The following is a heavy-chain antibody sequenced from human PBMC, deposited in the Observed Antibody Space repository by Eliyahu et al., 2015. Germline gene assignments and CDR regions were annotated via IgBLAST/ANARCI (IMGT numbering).Heavy chain of an antibody. J-gene: IGHJ6*02. CDR2: ITPGDDT. CDR3: AREPRGDSSGGMDV. CDR1: GFPFSNYD. V-gene: IGHV3-13*01. D-gene: IGHD3-22*01. Sequence: EVQLVESGGGFVQPGGSLRLSXAASGFPFSNYDMHWVRQGTGKGLEWVSTITPGDDTFYPDSVKGRFTISRENDKNSMYLQMNSLRAGDTAVYYCAREPRGDSSGGMDVWGQGTTVTVSS.